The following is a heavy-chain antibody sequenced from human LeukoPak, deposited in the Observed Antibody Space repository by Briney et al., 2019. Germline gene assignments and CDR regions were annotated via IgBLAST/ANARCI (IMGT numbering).Heavy chain of an antibody. CDR3: ARDPPMAGTPSLDS. D-gene: IGHD1-14*01. CDR1: GYNFTDFY. CDR2: IKPNSGVT. Sequence: ASVKVSCKTSGYNFTDFYIHWVRQAPGQGLEWMGLIKPNSGVTKYAEKFQGRVTMTTETSMNTAFMELSRLRSDDTADYYCARDPPMAGTPSLDSWGQGTPVIVSS. V-gene: IGHV1-2*02. J-gene: IGHJ5*01.